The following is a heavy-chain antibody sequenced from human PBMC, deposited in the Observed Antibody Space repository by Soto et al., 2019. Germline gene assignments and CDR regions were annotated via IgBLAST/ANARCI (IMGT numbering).Heavy chain of an antibody. CDR2: IWYDGGNK. V-gene: IGHV3-33*01. J-gene: IGHJ5*02. CDR1: GFTFSSYG. Sequence: GGSLRLSCAASGFTFSSYGMHWVRQAPGKGLEWVAVIWYDGGNKYYADSVKGRFTISRDNSKNTLYLQMNSLRAEDTAVYYCARESYDILTGYYVFDPWGQGTLVTVSS. CDR3: ARESYDILTGYYVFDP. D-gene: IGHD3-9*01.